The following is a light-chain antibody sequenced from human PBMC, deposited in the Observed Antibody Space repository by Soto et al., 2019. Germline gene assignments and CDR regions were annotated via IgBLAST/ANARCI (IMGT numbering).Light chain of an antibody. Sequence: DIQMTQSPSSLSASLGDRVTITCRASQGIGVYLAWFQQKPGNVPKLMIYAASTLQSGVPSRFSGSGSGTDCTLTISSLQHEDVATYYCQKYNRAPLTFGGGTKVEIK. J-gene: IGKJ4*01. CDR2: AAS. V-gene: IGKV1-27*01. CDR3: QKYNRAPLT. CDR1: QGIGVY.